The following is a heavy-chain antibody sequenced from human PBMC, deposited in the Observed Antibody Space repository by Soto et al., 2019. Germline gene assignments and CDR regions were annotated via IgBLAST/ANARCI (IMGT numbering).Heavy chain of an antibody. CDR3: ARTRAPGRYYYGMDV. V-gene: IGHV5-51*01. CDR1: GYSFTSYW. D-gene: IGHD2-15*01. Sequence: GESLKISCKGSGYSFTSYWIGWVRQMPGKGLEWMGIIYPGGSDTRYSPSFQGQVTISADKSISTAYLQWSSLKASDTAMYYCARTRAPGRYYYGMDVWGQGTTVTVSS. CDR2: IYPGGSDT. J-gene: IGHJ6*02.